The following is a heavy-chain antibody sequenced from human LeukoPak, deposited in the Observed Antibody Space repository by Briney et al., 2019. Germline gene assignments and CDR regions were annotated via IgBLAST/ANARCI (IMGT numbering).Heavy chain of an antibody. D-gene: IGHD1-26*01. V-gene: IGHV3-30*18. CDR3: AKVFFSGSYYAASDY. Sequence: GRSLRLSCAASGFTFNTYGMHWVRQAPGRGLEWVAVISYDGSNKYYADSVKGRFTISRDNSKNTLYLQMNSLRAEDTAVYYCAKVFFSGSYYAASDYWGQGTLVTVSS. CDR2: ISYDGSNK. J-gene: IGHJ4*02. CDR1: GFTFNTYG.